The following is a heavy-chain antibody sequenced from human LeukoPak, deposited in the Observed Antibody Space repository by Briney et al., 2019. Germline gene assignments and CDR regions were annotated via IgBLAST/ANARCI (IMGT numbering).Heavy chain of an antibody. J-gene: IGHJ4*02. CDR3: ARAVVVARGLMAYFDY. Sequence: SVKVSCKASGYTFTSYGINWVRQAPGQGLEWMGRIIPIPGMANYAQKFQGRVTITADSSTSTAYMEVSSLRSEDTAVYYCARAVVVARGLMAYFDYWGQGTLVTVSS. CDR2: IIPIPGMA. CDR1: GYTFTSYG. V-gene: IGHV1-69*04. D-gene: IGHD3-10*01.